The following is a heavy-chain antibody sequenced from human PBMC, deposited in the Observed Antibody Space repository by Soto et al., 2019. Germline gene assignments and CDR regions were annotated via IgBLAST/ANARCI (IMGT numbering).Heavy chain of an antibody. D-gene: IGHD2-2*01. CDR2: ISYDGSDK. V-gene: IGHV3-30-3*01. Sequence: QGQLVESGRDMVQPGRSLRLSCAASGFTFSHYPMHWVRQAPGKGLELVAAISYDGSDKYYAESLKGRFTISRDNPWNTLYLQLESVTPDDTAVYYCAIQLGSRDVPAALGALDIWGRGKMVTVSS. CDR1: GFTFSHYP. J-gene: IGHJ3*02. CDR3: AIQLGSRDVPAALGALDI.